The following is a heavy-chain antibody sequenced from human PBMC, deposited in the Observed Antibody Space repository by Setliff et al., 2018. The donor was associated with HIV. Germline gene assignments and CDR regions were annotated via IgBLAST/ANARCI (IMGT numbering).Heavy chain of an antibody. CDR3: AKAGVVEGYYYYYYMDV. Sequence: PGGSLRLSCVGSGFIFSNYRMNWVRQAPGKGLEWIAYISSTGITTYYADSVKGRFTISRDNSKNTLYLQMNSLRVEDTAIYYCAKAGVVEGYYYYYYMDVWGKGTTVTVSS. CDR2: ISSTGITT. CDR1: GFIFSNYR. V-gene: IGHV3-48*01. J-gene: IGHJ6*03. D-gene: IGHD2-15*01.